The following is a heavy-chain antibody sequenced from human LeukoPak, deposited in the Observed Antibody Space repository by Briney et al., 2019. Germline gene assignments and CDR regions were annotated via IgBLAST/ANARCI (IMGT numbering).Heavy chain of an antibody. J-gene: IGHJ2*01. Sequence: GSLRLSCAASGFTFSSYAMSWIRQPPGKGLEWIGEINHSGSTNYNPSLKSRVTISVDTSKNQFSLKLSSVTAADTAVYYCARRGDLNWYFDLWGRGTLVTVSS. CDR3: ARRGDLNWYFDL. CDR1: GFTFSSYA. CDR2: INHSGST. V-gene: IGHV4-34*01. D-gene: IGHD2-21*01.